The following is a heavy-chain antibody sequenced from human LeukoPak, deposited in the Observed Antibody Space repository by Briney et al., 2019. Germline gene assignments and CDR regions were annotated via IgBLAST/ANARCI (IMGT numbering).Heavy chain of an antibody. J-gene: IGHJ3*02. D-gene: IGHD3-16*01. CDR1: GFTFSNYW. Sequence: GSLRLSCAASGFTFSNYWIHWVRQVPGKGLVWVSRINGDGSTTTYADSVKGRFTISRDDAKNTLYLQMNSLRAEDTAVYYCAKDRNWGSGAFDIWGQGTMVTVSS. CDR2: INGDGSTT. V-gene: IGHV3-74*03. CDR3: AKDRNWGSGAFDI.